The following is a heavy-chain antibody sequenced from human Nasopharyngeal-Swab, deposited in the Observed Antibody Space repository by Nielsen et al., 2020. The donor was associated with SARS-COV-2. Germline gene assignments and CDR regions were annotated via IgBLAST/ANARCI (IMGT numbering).Heavy chain of an antibody. D-gene: IGHD6-13*01. CDR1: GGPFSSYA. J-gene: IGHJ6*02. Sequence: SVKVSCKASGGPFSSYAISWVRQAPGQGLEWMGGIIPIFGTANYAQKFQGRVTITADESTSTAYMELSSLRSEDTAVYYCARGVPGGLYSSSWYESGGRYYYGMDVWGQGTTVTVSS. CDR3: ARGVPGGLYSSSWYESGGRYYYGMDV. V-gene: IGHV1-69*13. CDR2: IIPIFGTA.